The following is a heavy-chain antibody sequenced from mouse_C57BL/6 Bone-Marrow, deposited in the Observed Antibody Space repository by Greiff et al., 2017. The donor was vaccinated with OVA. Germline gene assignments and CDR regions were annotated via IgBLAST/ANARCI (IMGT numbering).Heavy chain of an antibody. CDR1: GYTFTHYW. J-gene: IGHJ4*01. Sequence: QVQLQQSGAELVRPGPSVKLSCKASGYTFTHYWIGWAKQRPGHGLEWIGDIYTGGGYTNYNAKFKGTATLPADKSSSTAYMQFSSLTSEDSAIYYGARGSATFHYYAMDYWGQGTSVTVSS. CDR2: IYTGGGYT. D-gene: IGHD5-5*01. CDR3: ARGSATFHYYAMDY. V-gene: IGHV1-63*01.